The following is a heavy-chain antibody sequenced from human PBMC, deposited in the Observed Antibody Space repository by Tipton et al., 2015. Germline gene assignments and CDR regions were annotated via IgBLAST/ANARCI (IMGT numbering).Heavy chain of an antibody. CDR1: GGSVSSGTYY. CDR2: ISYSGST. J-gene: IGHJ6*02. V-gene: IGHV4-61*01. D-gene: IGHD5-24*01. Sequence: TLSLTCTVSGGSVSSGTYYWSWIRQSPGKGLEWIGYISYSGSTHYNPSLKRRVTISLDTSKNQFSLTLNPVTAADTAVYYCARDLEHGMDVWGQGTTVTVSS. CDR3: ARDLEHGMDV.